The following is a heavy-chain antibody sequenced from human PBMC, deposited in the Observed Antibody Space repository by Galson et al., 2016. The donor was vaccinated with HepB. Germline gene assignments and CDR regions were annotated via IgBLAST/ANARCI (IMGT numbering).Heavy chain of an antibody. Sequence: SETLSLTCSVSGGSITSSDWWSWVRQPPGKGLEWIAEIHYNGRPNHSPSLKSRVTISVDKSRNQSSLKLSSVTAADTAVYYCARGKLALGFDYWGQGTLVTVSS. V-gene: IGHV4/OR15-8*01. D-gene: IGHD3-10*01. CDR1: GGSITSSDW. CDR3: ARGKLALGFDY. J-gene: IGHJ4*02. CDR2: IHYNGRP.